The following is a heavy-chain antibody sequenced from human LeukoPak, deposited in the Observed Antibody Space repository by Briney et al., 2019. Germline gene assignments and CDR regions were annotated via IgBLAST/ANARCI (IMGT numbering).Heavy chain of an antibody. CDR3: ARVPRVAATFWFDP. J-gene: IGHJ5*02. Sequence: GASVKVSCKASGYTFTGYYMHWVRQAPGQGLEWMGWINPNSGGTNYAQKFQGRVTMTRDTSISTAYMELSRPRSDDTAVYYCARVPRVAATFWFDPWGQGTLVTVSS. CDR2: INPNSGGT. V-gene: IGHV1-2*02. D-gene: IGHD2-15*01. CDR1: GYTFTGYY.